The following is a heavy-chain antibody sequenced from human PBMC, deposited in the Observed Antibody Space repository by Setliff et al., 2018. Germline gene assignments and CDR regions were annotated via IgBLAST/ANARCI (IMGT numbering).Heavy chain of an antibody. J-gene: IGHJ6*03. D-gene: IGHD3-10*01. CDR2: VYTSGST. V-gene: IGHV4-61*09. CDR3: ARHVGTRSRGYNYYYYFMDV. CDR1: GGSINNGSYY. Sequence: PSETLSLTCTVSGGSINNGSYYWSWIRQPAGKGLEWIGYVYTSGSTNYNPSLKSRVTISVDTSRNQFSLHLISVTAADTAVYYCARHVGTRSRGYNYYYYFMDVWGKGTTVTVSS.